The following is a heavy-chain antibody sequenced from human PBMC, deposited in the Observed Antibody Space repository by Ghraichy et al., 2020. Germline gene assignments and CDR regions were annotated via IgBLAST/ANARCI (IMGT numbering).Heavy chain of an antibody. CDR1: GFTFSYYD. CDR2: IQSDGSRT. Sequence: GGSLRLSCVTSGFTFSYYDMHWVRQAPGKGLKWVAAIQSDGSRTYYEDSVKGRFTIARDKARNTVSLQMNSLSAEDTAVYYCARDADTSGHSSHFDYWGQGTLVTVSS. CDR3: ARDADTSGHSSHFDY. D-gene: IGHD3-22*01. J-gene: IGHJ4*02. V-gene: IGHV3-33*05.